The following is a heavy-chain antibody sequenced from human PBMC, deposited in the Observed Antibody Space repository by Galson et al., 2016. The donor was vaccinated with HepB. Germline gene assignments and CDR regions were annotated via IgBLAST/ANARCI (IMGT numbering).Heavy chain of an antibody. J-gene: IGHJ6*02. D-gene: IGHD4-23*01. CDR3: ARLGMSGGPYYYYGLDV. CDR2: TRNRANSYTT. Sequence: SLRLSCAASGFTFSDYYMDWVRQAPGKGLEWVGRTRNRANSYTTEYAASVRGRFTISRDDSRNSLYLQMNRLKTEDTAVYFCARLGMSGGPYYYYGLDVWGQWTTVTVSS. V-gene: IGHV3-72*01. CDR1: GFTFSDYY.